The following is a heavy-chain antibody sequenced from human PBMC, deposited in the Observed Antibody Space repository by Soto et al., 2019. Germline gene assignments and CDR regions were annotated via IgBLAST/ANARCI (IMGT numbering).Heavy chain of an antibody. D-gene: IGHD3-16*01. CDR2: ISVYNGHT. Sequence: QVQLVQSGAEVRKPGASVKVSCKASGYTFTSYGISWVRQAPGQGLEWMGWISVYNGHTNYAQKLQGRVTMTTDTSTSKAYMELRTLRSDDTAVYYCARRLSGPLNWCDPWGQGTQVTVSS. V-gene: IGHV1-18*01. CDR1: GYTFTSYG. J-gene: IGHJ5*02. CDR3: ARRLSGPLNWCDP.